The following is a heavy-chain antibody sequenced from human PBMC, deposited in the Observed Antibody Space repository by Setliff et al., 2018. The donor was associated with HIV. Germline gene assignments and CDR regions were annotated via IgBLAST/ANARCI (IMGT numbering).Heavy chain of an antibody. CDR1: DGSRSGIH. V-gene: IGHV4-34*01. J-gene: IGHJ3*02. CDR2: INFGGGT. D-gene: IGHD1-7*01. CDR3: ARAGNYGAFDGFDI. Sequence: PSETLSLTCAVFDGSRSGIHWSWIRQPPGKGLEWIAEINFGGGTNHSPSLKSRVTISVDTSKSHVSLMLRSVTAADTAVYYCARAGNYGAFDGFDIWGQGTMVTVSS.